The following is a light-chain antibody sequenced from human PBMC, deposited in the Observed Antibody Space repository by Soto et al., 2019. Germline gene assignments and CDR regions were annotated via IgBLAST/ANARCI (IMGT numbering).Light chain of an antibody. CDR2: GNS. J-gene: IGLJ2*01. CDR3: QSYDSGLSGSV. V-gene: IGLV1-40*01. Sequence: QSVLTQPPSVSGAPGQRVTISCTGSSSNIGAGYDVNWYQQHPGTAPKVLIYGNSNRPSGVPDRFSGSKSGTSASLAITGLQAEDEADYYCQSYDSGLSGSVXGGGTKLTVL. CDR1: SSNIGAGYD.